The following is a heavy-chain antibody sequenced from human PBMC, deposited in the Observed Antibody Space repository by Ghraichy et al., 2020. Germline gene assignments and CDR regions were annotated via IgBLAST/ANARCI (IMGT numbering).Heavy chain of an antibody. CDR3: ARDGPDYHYMDV. V-gene: IGHV3-33*01. CDR2: IWSDGTNK. CDR1: GFSFSSYD. J-gene: IGHJ6*03. Sequence: LTCAASGFSFSSYDMEWVRQAPGKGLEWVASIWSDGTNKYYGDSVKGRFTISRDNSKKMLSLQMNSLRVEDTAVYYCARDGPDYHYMDVWGKGTTVTVSS.